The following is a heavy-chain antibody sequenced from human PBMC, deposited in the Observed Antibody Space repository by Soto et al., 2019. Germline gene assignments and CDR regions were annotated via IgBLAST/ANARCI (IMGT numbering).Heavy chain of an antibody. Sequence: PGGSLRLSCAASVFTFSSYAMSCVRQAPGEGLDWVSAFSGSAGGTYYADSVKGRFTISGDNSKNTLYLQMNSLRAEDTAVYYCAKEAPKVWFGELWPGMEVSGQGTTVAVSS. V-gene: IGHV3-23*01. D-gene: IGHD3-10*01. CDR1: VFTFSSYA. J-gene: IGHJ6*01. CDR2: FSGSAGGT. CDR3: AKEAPKVWFGELWPGMEV.